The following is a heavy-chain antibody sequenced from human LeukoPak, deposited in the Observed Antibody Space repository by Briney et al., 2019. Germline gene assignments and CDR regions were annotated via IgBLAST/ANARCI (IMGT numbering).Heavy chain of an antibody. J-gene: IGHJ4*02. CDR1: GFTFDDYA. V-gene: IGHV3-9*01. CDR3: AKDYTEGSEYYYGSGSYFYFDY. D-gene: IGHD3-10*01. CDR2: ISWNSGSI. Sequence: GGSLRLSCAASGFTFDDYAMHWVRQAPGKGLEWVSGISWNSGSIGYADSVKGRFTISRDNAKNSLYLQMNSLRAEDTALYYCAKDYTEGSEYYYGSGSYFYFDYWGQGTLVTVSS.